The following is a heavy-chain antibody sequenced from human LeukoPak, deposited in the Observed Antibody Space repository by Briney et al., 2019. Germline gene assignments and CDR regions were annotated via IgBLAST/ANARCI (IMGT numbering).Heavy chain of an antibody. CDR2: IYHSGST. Sequence: PSETLSLTCTVSGGSISSGGYYWSWIRQPPGKGLEWIGYIYHSGSTYYNPSLKSRVTKSVDRSKNQFSLKLSSVTAADTAVYYCAREGGGSSSWYRYFDYWGQGTLITVSS. D-gene: IGHD6-13*01. CDR1: GGSISSGGYY. CDR3: AREGGGSSSWYRYFDY. J-gene: IGHJ4*02. V-gene: IGHV4-30-2*01.